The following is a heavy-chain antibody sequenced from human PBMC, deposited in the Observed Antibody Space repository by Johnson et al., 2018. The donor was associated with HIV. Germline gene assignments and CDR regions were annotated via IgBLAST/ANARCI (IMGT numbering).Heavy chain of an antibody. D-gene: IGHD6-6*01. Sequence: VQLVESGGGLVQPGGSLRLSCAASGFTVNSNYMSWVRQAPGKGLEWVSVIYSGGGTYYADSVRGRFPISRDNSKYTLYLQMNSLRAEDTAVYYCARDQSSRQAFDIWGQGTMVTVSS. CDR3: ARDQSSRQAFDI. CDR2: IYSGGGT. J-gene: IGHJ3*02. CDR1: GFTVNSNY. V-gene: IGHV3-66*02.